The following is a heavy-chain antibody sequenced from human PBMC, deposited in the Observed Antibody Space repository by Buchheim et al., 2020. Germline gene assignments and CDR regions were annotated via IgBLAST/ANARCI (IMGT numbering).Heavy chain of an antibody. CDR2: ISNDGRNK. CDR3: AKAITKIVDAIDY. D-gene: IGHD3-22*01. CDR1: GFSFSNYG. Sequence: QVQLVESGGGVVQPGRSLRLSCAVSGFSFSNYGMHWVRQAPGKGLEWVAVISNDGRNKFYADSVKGRFTISRDNSQNTLFLQMNSLRTEDTALYYCAKAITKIVDAIDYWGQGTL. V-gene: IGHV3-30*18. J-gene: IGHJ4*02.